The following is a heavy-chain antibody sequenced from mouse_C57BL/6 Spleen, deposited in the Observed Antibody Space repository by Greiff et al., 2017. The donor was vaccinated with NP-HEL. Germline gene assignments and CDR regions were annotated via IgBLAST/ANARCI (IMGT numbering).Heavy chain of an antibody. CDR1: GYTFTSYW. J-gene: IGHJ3*01. CDR3: ARRTERFAY. Sequence: QVQLQQPGAELVKPGASVKLSCKASGYTFTSYWMQWVKQRPGQGLEWIGEIDPSDSYTNYNQKFKGKATLTVDTSSSTAYMQLSSLTSEDSAVYYCARRTERFAYWGQGTLVTVSA. CDR2: IDPSDSYT. V-gene: IGHV1-50*01.